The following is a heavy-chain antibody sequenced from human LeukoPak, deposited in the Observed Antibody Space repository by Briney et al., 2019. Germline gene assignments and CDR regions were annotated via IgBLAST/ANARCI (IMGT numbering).Heavy chain of an antibody. Sequence: SQTLSLTCAISGDSVSSNSAAWNWIRQSPSRGLEWLGRTYYRSKWYNDYAVSVKSRITINPDTSKNQFSLQLNSVTPEDTAVYYCASAQSSLGGDWGAGAFDIWGQGTMVTVSS. V-gene: IGHV6-1*01. D-gene: IGHD2-21*02. CDR2: TYYRSKWYN. CDR3: ASAQSSLGGDWGAGAFDI. J-gene: IGHJ3*02. CDR1: GDSVSSNSAA.